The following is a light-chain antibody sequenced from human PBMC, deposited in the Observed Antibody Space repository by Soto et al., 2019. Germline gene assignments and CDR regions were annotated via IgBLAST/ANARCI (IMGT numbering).Light chain of an antibody. CDR3: QQYNNWPWT. CDR2: GAS. V-gene: IGKV3-15*01. CDR1: QSVSSN. Sequence: EIVMTQSPATLSVSPGERAALSCRASQSVSSNLAWYQHKPGQAPRLLIYGASTEATGIPARFSGSGSGTEFTLTISSLQSEDIAVYYCQQYNNWPWTLGQGTKVDI. J-gene: IGKJ1*01.